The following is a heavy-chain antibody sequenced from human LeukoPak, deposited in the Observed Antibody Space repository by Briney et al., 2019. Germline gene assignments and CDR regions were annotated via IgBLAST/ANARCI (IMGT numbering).Heavy chain of an antibody. V-gene: IGHV3-7*01. CDR3: ARANNTSDYNWFDP. J-gene: IGHJ5*02. CDR2: IKQDGSEK. CDR1: GFTFSSYW. D-gene: IGHD2-2*01. Sequence: PGGSLRLSCAASGFTFSSYWMSWVRQAPGKGLEWVANIKQDGSEKYYVDSVKGRFTISRDNAKNSLYLQMNSLRAEDTAVYYCARANNTSDYNWFDPWGQGTLVTVSS.